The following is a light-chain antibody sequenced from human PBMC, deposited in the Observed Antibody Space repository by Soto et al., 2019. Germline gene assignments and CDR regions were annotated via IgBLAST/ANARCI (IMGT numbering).Light chain of an antibody. CDR3: QVWDSNSGAV. J-gene: IGLJ2*01. CDR1: NLHTKN. Sequence: SYELTQPPSVSVAPGQTAIITCGGDNLHTKNVHWYQQRPGQAPVLVIYDDDDRPSGIPERVSGSNSGNLATLTLSRVEAREEADYFCQVWDSNSGAVFGGGTKLTVL. V-gene: IGLV3-21*02. CDR2: DDD.